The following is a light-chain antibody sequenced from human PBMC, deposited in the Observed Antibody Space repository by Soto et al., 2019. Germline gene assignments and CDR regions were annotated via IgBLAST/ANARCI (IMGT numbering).Light chain of an antibody. CDR2: GAS. CDR1: QSVSSSY. CDR3: QQYDSSPLT. J-gene: IGKJ4*01. V-gene: IGKV3-20*01. Sequence: EIVLTQSPGTLSLSPGERATLSCRASQSVSSSYLAWYQQKPGQAPRLLIYGASSRATGLPDRFSGSGSGTDFTLTISRLEPEDFAVYYCQQYDSSPLTFGGGPKVEIK.